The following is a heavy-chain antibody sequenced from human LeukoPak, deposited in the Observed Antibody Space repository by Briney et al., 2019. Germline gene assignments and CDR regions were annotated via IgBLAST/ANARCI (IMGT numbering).Heavy chain of an antibody. D-gene: IGHD6-6*01. J-gene: IGHJ5*02. Sequence: GRSLRLSCAASGFTFSSYAMHWVRQAPGRGLEWVAVISYDGSNKYYADSVKGRFTISRDNSKNTLYLQMNSLRAEDTAVYYCARVRSSSGNWFDPWGQGTLVTVSS. V-gene: IGHV3-30*01. CDR2: ISYDGSNK. CDR1: GFTFSSYA. CDR3: ARVRSSSGNWFDP.